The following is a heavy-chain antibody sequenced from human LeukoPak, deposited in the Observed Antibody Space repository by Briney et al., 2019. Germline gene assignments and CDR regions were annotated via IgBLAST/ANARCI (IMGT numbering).Heavy chain of an antibody. CDR1: GGSISSYY. J-gene: IGHJ4*01. D-gene: IGHD3-3*01. CDR3: ARVRLYYDFWSGYYTGAGFLDY. CDR2: IYTSGST. Sequence: SETLSLTCTVSGGSISSYYWSWIRQPAGKGLEWIGRIYTSGSTNYNPSRKSRVTMSVDTSKNQFSLKLSSVTAADTAVYYCARVRLYYDFWSGYYTGAGFLDYWGQEPWSPSPQ. V-gene: IGHV4-4*07.